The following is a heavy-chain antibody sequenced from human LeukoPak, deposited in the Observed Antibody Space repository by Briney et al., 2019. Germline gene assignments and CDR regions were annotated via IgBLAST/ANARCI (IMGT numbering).Heavy chain of an antibody. CDR3: ATLNPFDYERI. D-gene: IGHD3-22*01. V-gene: IGHV3-30-3*01. J-gene: IGHJ3*02. Sequence: GGSLRLSCAASGFTFSSYAMHWVRQAPGKGLEWVAVISYDGSNKYYADSVKGRFTISRGNSKNTLYLQMNSLRAEDTAVYYCATLNPFDYERIWGQGTMVTVSS. CDR2: ISYDGSNK. CDR1: GFTFSSYA.